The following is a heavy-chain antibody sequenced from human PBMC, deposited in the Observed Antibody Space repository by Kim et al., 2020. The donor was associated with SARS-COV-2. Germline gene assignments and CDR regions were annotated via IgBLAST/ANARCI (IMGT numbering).Heavy chain of an antibody. CDR3: ARARPPLNYDGVDV. CDR2: IKQDGSEK. J-gene: IGHJ6*02. V-gene: IGHV3-7*01. Sequence: GGSLRLSCAASGFTFSSYWMSWVRQAPGKGLEWVANIKQDGSEKYYVDSVKGRFTISRDNAKNSLSLQMNSLRAEDTAVYYCARARPPLNYDGVDVWGQGTTVTVSS. CDR1: GFTFSSYW.